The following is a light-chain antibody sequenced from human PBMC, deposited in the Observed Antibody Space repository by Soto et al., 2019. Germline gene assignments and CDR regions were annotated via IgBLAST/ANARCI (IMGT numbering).Light chain of an antibody. CDR2: GAS. V-gene: IGKV3-20*01. Sequence: EIMLTQSPATLSLSPGERATLSCRASQSVSSNYLAWYQQKAGQAPRLLIYGASSSATGIPVRFSGSGSGTDFTLTISRLEPEDFAVYYCQQYGSSHWTFGQGTKVDIK. CDR3: QQYGSSHWT. CDR1: QSVSSNY. J-gene: IGKJ1*01.